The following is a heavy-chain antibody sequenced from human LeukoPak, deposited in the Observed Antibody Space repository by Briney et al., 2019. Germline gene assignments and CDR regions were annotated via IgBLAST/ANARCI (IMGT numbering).Heavy chain of an antibody. CDR1: GFTFDDYT. CDR3: AKVGWLTY. J-gene: IGHJ4*02. CDR2: ISWNSGKI. D-gene: IGHD5-12*01. Sequence: PGRSLRLSCAASGFTFDDYTMHWVRQAPGKGLEWVSGISWNSGKIGYADSAKGRFTISRDNAKNSLYLQMNSLRAEDTALYYCAKVGWLTYWGQGTLVTVSS. V-gene: IGHV3-9*01.